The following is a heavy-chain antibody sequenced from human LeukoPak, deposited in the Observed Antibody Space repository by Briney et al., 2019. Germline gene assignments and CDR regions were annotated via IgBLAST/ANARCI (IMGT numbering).Heavy chain of an antibody. CDR1: GFLFSTYA. J-gene: IGHJ4*02. D-gene: IGHD2-15*01. CDR3: EKERCSAGRCSTTPDY. Sequence: PGGSLRLSGGVSGFLFSTYAMSWVRQAPDKGLEWVSGISGIGDNTYYADSVKGRFTISRDYSKNTLFLQMNSLRADDTAVYYCEKERCSAGRCSTTPDYWGQGTLVTVSS. CDR2: ISGIGDNT. V-gene: IGHV3-23*01.